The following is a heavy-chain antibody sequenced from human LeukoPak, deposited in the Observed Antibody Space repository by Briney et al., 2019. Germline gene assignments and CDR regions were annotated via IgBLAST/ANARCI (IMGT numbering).Heavy chain of an antibody. Sequence: PGGPLRLSCAASGITFSSYSMNWVRQAPGKGLEWVSSFRSDNGNRDYADSVKGRFTISRDNAKNSLYLQMNSLRAEDTAVYYCAREGVPAAFDIWGQGTMVTVSS. CDR1: GITFSSYS. V-gene: IGHV3-21*01. CDR2: FRSDNGNR. CDR3: AREGVPAAFDI. J-gene: IGHJ3*02. D-gene: IGHD2-2*01.